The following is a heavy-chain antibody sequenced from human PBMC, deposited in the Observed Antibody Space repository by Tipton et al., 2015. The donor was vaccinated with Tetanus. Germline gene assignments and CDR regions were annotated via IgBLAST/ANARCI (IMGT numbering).Heavy chain of an antibody. D-gene: IGHD2-2*01. CDR1: GFTFSSYA. Sequence: SLRLSCAASGFTFSSYAMHWVRQAPGKGLEWVAVISYDGSNKYYADSVKGRFTISRDNSKNTLYLQMNSLRAEDTAVYYCARGTLRYFDLWGRGPLVTVSS. CDR2: ISYDGSNK. V-gene: IGHV3-30-3*01. J-gene: IGHJ2*01. CDR3: ARGTLRYFDL.